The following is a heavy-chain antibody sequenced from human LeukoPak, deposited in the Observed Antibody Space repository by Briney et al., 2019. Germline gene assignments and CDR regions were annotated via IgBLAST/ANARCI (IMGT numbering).Heavy chain of an antibody. CDR3: AKVANYYYGSESYYFFEH. D-gene: IGHD3-10*01. Sequence: GGSLRLSCAASGFTFNTYSMNWVRQAPGKGLEWVSSITRSSYIYYADSVKGRFTISRDNAKNSLYLQMSSLRVEDTAVYYCAKVANYYYGSESYYFFEHWGQGTPVTASS. CDR1: GFTFNTYS. V-gene: IGHV3-21*01. J-gene: IGHJ4*02. CDR2: ITRSSYI.